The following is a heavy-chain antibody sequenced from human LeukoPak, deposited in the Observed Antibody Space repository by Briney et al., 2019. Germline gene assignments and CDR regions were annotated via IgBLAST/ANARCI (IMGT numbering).Heavy chain of an antibody. V-gene: IGHV3-21*01. J-gene: IGHJ4*02. Sequence: GGSLRLSCAASGFIFSSFTMSWVRQAPGKGLEWVSSISSSSSYIYSGDSVQGRFTISRDNAKKSLYLQMNSLRAEDTAVYYCARGSRIVGAPPDYWGQGILVTVSS. CDR1: GFIFSSFT. D-gene: IGHD1-26*01. CDR3: ARGSRIVGAPPDY. CDR2: ISSSSSYI.